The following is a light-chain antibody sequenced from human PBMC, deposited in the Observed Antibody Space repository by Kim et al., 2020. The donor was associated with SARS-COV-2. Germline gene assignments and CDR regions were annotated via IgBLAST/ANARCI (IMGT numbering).Light chain of an antibody. J-gene: IGLJ3*02. V-gene: IGLV1-44*01. CDR1: QSNIGSNV. Sequence: GQRVTSSCSGGQSNIGSNVVNWYQQLPGTAPKLLIYSNDYRPSGVPDRFSGSKSGTSASLDISGLQSEDEADYYCAAWDDSLNGSVFGGGTQLTVL. CDR2: SND. CDR3: AAWDDSLNGSV.